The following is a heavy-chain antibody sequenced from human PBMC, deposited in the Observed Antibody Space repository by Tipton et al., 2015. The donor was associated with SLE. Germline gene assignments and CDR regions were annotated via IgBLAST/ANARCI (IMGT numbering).Heavy chain of an antibody. V-gene: IGHV3-74*01. J-gene: IGHJ2*01. CDR1: GFTFSRHW. Sequence: SLRLSCAASGFTFSRHWMHWVRQAPGKGLVWVSRMNTDGTIPSYVDSVKGRFTISRDNAKNTLYLQMNNLRLEDTAVYYCAKDLSKLWFGADFDLWGRGTLVTVSS. CDR2: MNTDGTIP. CDR3: AKDLSKLWFGADFDL. D-gene: IGHD3-10*01.